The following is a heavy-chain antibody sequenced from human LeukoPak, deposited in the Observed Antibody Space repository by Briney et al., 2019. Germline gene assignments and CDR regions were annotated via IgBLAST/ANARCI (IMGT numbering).Heavy chain of an antibody. CDR1: GGSFTDYY. CDR2: IYYRGNT. V-gene: IGHV4-39*06. CDR3: TRDRAHGTQPS. D-gene: IGHD1-26*01. J-gene: IGHJ1*01. Sequence: SETLSLTCTVSGGSFTDYYCGWIRQPPGKGLEGIGSIYYRGNTFYNPPLTNRVSLSIDTCNGRFPLNLTPVPAADTALYFCTRDRAHGTQPSWGQGTLVTVS.